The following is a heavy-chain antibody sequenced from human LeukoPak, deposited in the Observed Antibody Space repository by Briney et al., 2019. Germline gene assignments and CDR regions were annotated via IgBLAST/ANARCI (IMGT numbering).Heavy chain of an antibody. Sequence: KPSETLSLTCAVYGGSFSGYYWSWIRQPPGKVLEWIGEINHSGSTNYNPSLKSRVTISVDTSKNQFSLKLSSVTAADTAVYYCARAPIVVVVSNWFDPWGQGTLVTVSS. J-gene: IGHJ5*02. V-gene: IGHV4-34*01. CDR2: INHSGST. D-gene: IGHD2-15*01. CDR3: ARAPIVVVVSNWFDP. CDR1: GGSFSGYY.